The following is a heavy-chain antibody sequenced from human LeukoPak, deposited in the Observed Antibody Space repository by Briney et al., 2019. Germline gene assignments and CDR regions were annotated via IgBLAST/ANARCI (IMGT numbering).Heavy chain of an antibody. V-gene: IGHV4-34*01. CDR1: GGSFSGYY. CDR3: ASSGSRMNYYYYYGMDV. J-gene: IGHJ6*02. D-gene: IGHD6-13*01. CDR2: INHSGST. Sequence: SKTLSLTCAVYGGSFSGYYWSWIRQPPGKGLEWIGEINHSGSTNYNPSLKSRVTISVDTSKNQFSLKLSSVTAADTAVYYCASSGSRMNYYYYYGMDVWGQGTTVTVSS.